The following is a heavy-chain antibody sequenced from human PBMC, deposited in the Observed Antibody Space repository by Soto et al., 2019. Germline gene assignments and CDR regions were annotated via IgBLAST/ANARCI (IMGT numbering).Heavy chain of an antibody. CDR2: ISYSGST. D-gene: IGHD5-18*01. Sequence: PSETLSLTCTVSGGSICSGNYYWSWIRQPPGKGLEWIGFISYSGSTYYSLSLKSRVTISVDTSKNQFSLNLSFVTAADTAVYYCATMGTPATGLYYFDYWGQGTLVTVSS. V-gene: IGHV4-30-4*01. CDR3: ATMGTPATGLYYFDY. J-gene: IGHJ4*02. CDR1: GGSICSGNYY.